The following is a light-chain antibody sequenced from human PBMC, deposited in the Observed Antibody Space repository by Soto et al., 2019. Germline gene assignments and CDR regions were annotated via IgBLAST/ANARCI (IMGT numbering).Light chain of an antibody. CDR2: SND. Sequence: QSVLTQPPSASGTPGQRVSISCSGSSSNIGRNTVNWYQQLPGTAPKVLIYSNDQRPSGVPDRFSGSKSGTSASLAISGLQSEDEADSYCAAWDDSLNGQGVFGGGTKVTVL. V-gene: IGLV1-44*01. CDR1: SSNIGRNT. J-gene: IGLJ3*02. CDR3: AAWDDSLNGQGV.